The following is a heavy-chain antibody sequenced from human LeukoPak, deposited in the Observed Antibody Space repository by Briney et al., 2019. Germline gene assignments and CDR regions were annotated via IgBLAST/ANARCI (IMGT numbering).Heavy chain of an antibody. V-gene: IGHV5-51*01. J-gene: IGHJ1*01. D-gene: IGHD6-19*01. CDR2: LYPGDADT. Sequence: GASLKIYCKASGYSFTSYWIGWVSQMPGEDLEWMGILYPGDADTRYSPSFQGQVTISADKSISTASLQRSSLTASDSAVYYCASLVSGWYHYFQYWGQGTLVTVSS. CDR1: GYSFTSYW. CDR3: ASLVSGWYHYFQY.